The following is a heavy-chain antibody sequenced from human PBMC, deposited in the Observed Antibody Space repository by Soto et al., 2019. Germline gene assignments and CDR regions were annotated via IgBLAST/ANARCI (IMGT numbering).Heavy chain of an antibody. CDR1: GFTFSSYG. V-gene: IGHV3-30*18. J-gene: IGHJ4*02. CDR2: ISYDGSNE. Sequence: QVQLVESGGGVVQPGRSLRLSCAASGFTFSSYGMHWVRQAPGKGLEWLAVISYDGSNEYYADSVKGRFTISRDNSKNTLSLQMNSLRAEDTAVYYCAKDVKSIAAHGIGFDYWGQGTLVTVSS. CDR3: AKDVKSIAAHGIGFDY. D-gene: IGHD6-6*01.